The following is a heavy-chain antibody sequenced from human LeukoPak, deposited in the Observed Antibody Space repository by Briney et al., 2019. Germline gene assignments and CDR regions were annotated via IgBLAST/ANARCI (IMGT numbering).Heavy chain of an antibody. CDR2: IIPIFGTA. J-gene: IGHJ4*02. Sequence: GASVKVPCKASGGTFSSYAISWVRQAPGQGLEWMGRIIPIFGTANYAQKFQGRVTITTDESTSTAYMELSSLRPEDTAVYYCARGQGYGDLGYWGQGTLVTVSS. D-gene: IGHD4-17*01. V-gene: IGHV1-69*05. CDR1: GGTFSSYA. CDR3: ARGQGYGDLGY.